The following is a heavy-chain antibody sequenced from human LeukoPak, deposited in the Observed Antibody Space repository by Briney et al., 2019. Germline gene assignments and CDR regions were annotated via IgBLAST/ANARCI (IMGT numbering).Heavy chain of an antibody. J-gene: IGHJ3*02. V-gene: IGHV1-46*01. CDR2: INPSGGST. Sequence: ASVKVSCKASGYTFTSYYMHWVRQAPGQGLEWMGIINPSGGSTSYAQKFQGRVTMTRDTSTSTVYMELSSLRSEDTAVYYCARGYYDFWSGPAGAFDIWGQGTMVTVSS. CDR1: GYTFTSYY. CDR3: ARGYYDFWSGPAGAFDI. D-gene: IGHD3-3*01.